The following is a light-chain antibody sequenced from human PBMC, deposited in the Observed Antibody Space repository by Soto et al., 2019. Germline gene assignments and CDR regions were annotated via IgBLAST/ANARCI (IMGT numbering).Light chain of an antibody. CDR2: GTS. J-gene: IGKJ4*01. CDR1: QSVSSSY. CDR3: QQYGSSPLT. Sequence: EIVLTQSPGTLSLSPGERATLSCRASQSVSSSYLAWYQQKPGQAPRLLISGTSSRATGTPDRFSGGGSGTDFTLTISRLEPEDFAVYFCQQYGSSPLTFGGGTKVEIK. V-gene: IGKV3-20*01.